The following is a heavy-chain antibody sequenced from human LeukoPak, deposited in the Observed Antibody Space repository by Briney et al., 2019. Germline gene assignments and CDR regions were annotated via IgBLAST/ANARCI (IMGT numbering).Heavy chain of an antibody. Sequence: SETLSLTCTVSGYSISSGYYWGWIRQPPGKGMQWIGSIYHSGSTYYNPSLKSRVTISLDTSKNQFSLKLSSVTAADTAMYYCARDLSRDGCNRWGQGTLVTVSS. J-gene: IGHJ5*02. CDR1: GYSISSGYY. D-gene: IGHD5-24*01. CDR3: ARDLSRDGCNR. V-gene: IGHV4-38-2*02. CDR2: IYHSGST.